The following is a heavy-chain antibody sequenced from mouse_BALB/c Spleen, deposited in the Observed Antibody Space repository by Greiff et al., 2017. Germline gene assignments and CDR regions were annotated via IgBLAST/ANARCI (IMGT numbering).Heavy chain of an antibody. CDR2: ISSGGST. Sequence: EVKLMESGGGLVKPGGSLKLSCAASGFTFSSYAMSWVRQTPEKRLEWVASISSGGSTYYPDSVKGRFTISRDNARNILYLQMSSLRSEDTAMYYCARGGNLWYFDVWGAGTTVTVSS. CDR3: ARGGNLWYFDV. J-gene: IGHJ1*01. V-gene: IGHV5-6-5*01. CDR1: GFTFSSYA. D-gene: IGHD2-1*01.